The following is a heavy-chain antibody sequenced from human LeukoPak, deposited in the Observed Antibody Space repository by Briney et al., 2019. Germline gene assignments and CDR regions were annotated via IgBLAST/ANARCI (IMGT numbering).Heavy chain of an antibody. CDR1: GFSLSTSGVG. V-gene: IGHV2-5*02. D-gene: IGHD3-10*01. CDR3: AHCKLWFGELSKNHNWFDP. CDR2: IYWDDDK. J-gene: IGHJ5*02. Sequence: SGPTLVKPTQTLTLTCTFSGFSLSTSGVGVGWIRQPPGKALEWLALIYWDDDKRYSPSLKSRLTITKDTSKNQVVLTMTNMDPVDTATYYCAHCKLWFGELSKNHNWFDPWGQGTLVTVSS.